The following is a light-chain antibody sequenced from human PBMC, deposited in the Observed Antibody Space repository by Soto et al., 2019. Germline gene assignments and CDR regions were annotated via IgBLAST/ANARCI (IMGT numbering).Light chain of an antibody. V-gene: IGKV1-5*03. CDR3: QQHGSYPRT. CDR1: QSISSW. Sequence: DIQMTQSPSTLSASVGDRVTITCRASQSISSWLAWYQQKPGKAPKLLIYKASSLESGVPSRFSGSGSGTEFTLTISSLQPDDFATYYCQQHGSYPRTLGQGTKVEI. J-gene: IGKJ1*01. CDR2: KAS.